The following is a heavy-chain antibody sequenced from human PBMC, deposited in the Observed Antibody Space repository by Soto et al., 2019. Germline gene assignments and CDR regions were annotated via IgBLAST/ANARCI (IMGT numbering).Heavy chain of an antibody. D-gene: IGHD6-13*01. J-gene: IGHJ4*02. V-gene: IGHV3-33*01. CDR3: ARIGSWALNFDY. CDR2: IWNDGTEK. CDR1: GFTFSNYH. Sequence: GGSLRLSCAASGFTFSNYHIHWVRQTPGKRLEWVAVIWNDGTEKYYADSVKGRFTISRDNSNNMLYLEMNSLRAEDTAVYYCARIGSWALNFDYWGQGTLVTVSS.